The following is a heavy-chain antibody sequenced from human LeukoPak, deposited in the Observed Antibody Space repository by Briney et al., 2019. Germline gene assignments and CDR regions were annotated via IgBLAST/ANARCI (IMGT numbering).Heavy chain of an antibody. Sequence: GESLKISCKGSRYTFTNSWIGWVRQMPGKGLEWMGIIYPADSDTKYSPSFQGQVTISADKSISTAYLQWSSLEASDTAMYYCAKYSWASRAFDYWGQGTLVTVSS. J-gene: IGHJ4*02. CDR3: AKYSWASRAFDY. V-gene: IGHV5-51*01. CDR1: RYTFTNSW. CDR2: IYPADSDT. D-gene: IGHD1-26*01.